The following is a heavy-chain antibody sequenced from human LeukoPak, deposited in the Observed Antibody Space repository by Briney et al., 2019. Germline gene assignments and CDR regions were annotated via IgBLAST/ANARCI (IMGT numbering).Heavy chain of an antibody. CDR3: TKDVTAGGLDY. CDR1: GVTLKDHA. D-gene: IGHD6-13*01. CDR2: IYWNGGGA. Sequence: PGRSLRLSRIASGVTLKDHAMHWLRQAPGRGLEWVSGIYWNGGGAGYADSVKGRFTISRDNAKNSLYLQMNSLKPEDTAVYYCTKDVTAGGLDYWGQGTPVIVSS. J-gene: IGHJ4*02. V-gene: IGHV3-9*01.